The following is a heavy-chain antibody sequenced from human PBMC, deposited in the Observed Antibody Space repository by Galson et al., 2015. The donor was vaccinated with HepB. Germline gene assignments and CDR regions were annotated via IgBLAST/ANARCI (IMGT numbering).Heavy chain of an antibody. CDR3: ARDRTFGIRTVVNWFDP. D-gene: IGHD3-16*02. V-gene: IGHV4-4*07. CDR1: GGSINNYY. J-gene: IGHJ5*02. Sequence: SETLSLTCTVSGGSINNYYWSWIRQPAGRGLEWIGHIYTSGSTNYNPSLKSRVTISIDTSKNQFSLKLSSVTAADTAVYYCARDRTFGIRTVVNWFDPWGQGTLVTVSS. CDR2: IYTSGST.